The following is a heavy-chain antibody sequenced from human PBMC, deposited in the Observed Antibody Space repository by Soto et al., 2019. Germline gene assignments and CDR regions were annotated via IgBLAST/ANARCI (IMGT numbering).Heavy chain of an antibody. J-gene: IGHJ5*02. CDR2: ISYDGSNK. V-gene: IGHV3-30-3*01. CDR3: ARWQKGGNWFDP. Sequence: HLGGSLRLSCAASGFTFSSYAMHWVRQAPGKGLEWVAVISYDGSNKYYADSVKGRFTISRDNSKNTLYLQMNSLRAEDTAVYYCARWQKGGNWFDPWGQGTLGTVSS. CDR1: GFTFSSYA.